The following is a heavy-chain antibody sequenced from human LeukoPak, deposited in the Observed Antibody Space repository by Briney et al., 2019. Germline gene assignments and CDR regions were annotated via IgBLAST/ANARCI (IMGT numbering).Heavy chain of an antibody. V-gene: IGHV3-30*18. Sequence: PGGSLRLSCAASGFTFSSYGMHWVRQAPGKGLEWVAGISYDGSNKYYADSVKGRFTISRDNSKNTLYLQMNSLRAEDTAVYYCAKDLSYCGGDCPYGMDVWGQGTTVTVSS. CDR1: GFTFSSYG. J-gene: IGHJ6*02. CDR3: AKDLSYCGGDCPYGMDV. D-gene: IGHD2-21*02. CDR2: ISYDGSNK.